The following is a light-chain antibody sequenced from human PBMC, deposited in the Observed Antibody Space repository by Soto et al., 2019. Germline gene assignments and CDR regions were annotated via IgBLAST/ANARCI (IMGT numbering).Light chain of an antibody. J-gene: IGKJ1*01. V-gene: IGKV3-15*01. Sequence: EIVMTQSPATLSVSPGERATVSCRASQSVRSNLAWYQQKPGQAPRLLIYGASTRATGIPARFSGSGSGTEFTLTISSLQSEDFAVYHCQQYNNWPPRTFGQGTKVDIK. CDR3: QQYNNWPPRT. CDR2: GAS. CDR1: QSVRSN.